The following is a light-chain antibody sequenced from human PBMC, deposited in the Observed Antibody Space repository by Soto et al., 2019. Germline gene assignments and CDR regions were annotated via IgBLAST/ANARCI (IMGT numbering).Light chain of an antibody. CDR1: QSVSSN. CDR2: GAS. V-gene: IGKV3-15*01. CDR3: QQYNNWPPLT. Sequence: IEMTQSPATLSVPPGDTATLSCRASQSVSSNVAWYQRRPGQAPRLLIYGASTRATGIPARFSGSGSGTHFTLTISSLQSEDFALYYCQQYNNWPPLTFGQGTKVEIK. J-gene: IGKJ1*01.